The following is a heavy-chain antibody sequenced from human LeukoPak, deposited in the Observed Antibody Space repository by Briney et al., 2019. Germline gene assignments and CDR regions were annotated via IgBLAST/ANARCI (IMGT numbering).Heavy chain of an antibody. V-gene: IGHV3-33*08. CDR1: GFTFSSYE. CDR3: ARGAYDVLTGYYEGMDV. D-gene: IGHD3-9*01. CDR2: IWSDGHNK. J-gene: IGHJ6*02. Sequence: GGSLRLSCAASGFTFSSYEMNWVRQAPDKGLEWVAVIWSDGHNKYYADSVKGRFTISRDNSKNTVYLQMSTLRAEDTAVYYCARGAYDVLTGYYEGMDVWGQGTTVTVSS.